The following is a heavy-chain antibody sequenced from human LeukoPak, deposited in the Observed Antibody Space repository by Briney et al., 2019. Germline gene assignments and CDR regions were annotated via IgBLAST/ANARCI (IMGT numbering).Heavy chain of an antibody. CDR1: GFTFSSYS. CDR2: ISSSSSYI. CDR3: ARTGRGDYYDSSGPTPFDI. V-gene: IGHV3-21*01. D-gene: IGHD3-22*01. J-gene: IGHJ3*02. Sequence: GGSLRLSCAASGFTFSSYSMNWVRQAPGKGLEWVSSISSSSSYIYYADSVKGRFTISRDNAKNSLYLQMNSLRAEDTAVYYCARTGRGDYYDSSGPTPFDIWGQGTMVTVSS.